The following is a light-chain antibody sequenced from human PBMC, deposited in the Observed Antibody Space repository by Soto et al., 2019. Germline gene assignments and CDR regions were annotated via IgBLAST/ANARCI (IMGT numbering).Light chain of an antibody. CDR2: DVF. Sequence: EIVLTQSPVPPSLSPGASATLSCRASQSVDNHLFLYQQKSGQAPRVLIYDVFTRATGIPTSFSGSGSATGFTLSINSLEPEDFAVYYCQHRSIWPVSFGQGTRLESK. J-gene: IGKJ5*01. V-gene: IGKV3-11*01. CDR3: QHRSIWPVS. CDR1: QSVDNH.